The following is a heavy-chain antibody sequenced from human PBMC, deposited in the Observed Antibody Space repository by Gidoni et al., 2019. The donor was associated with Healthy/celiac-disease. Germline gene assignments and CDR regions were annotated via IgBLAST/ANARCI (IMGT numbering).Heavy chain of an antibody. J-gene: IGHJ4*02. Sequence: EVQLVESGGGLVQPGGSLRLSCSASGFTFSSYAMHWVRQAPGKGLEYVSAISSNGGSTYYADSVKGRFTISRDNSKNTLYLQMSSLRAEDTAVYYCVKDQIAVADTGPRFDYWGQGTLVTVSS. V-gene: IGHV3-64D*09. D-gene: IGHD6-19*01. CDR3: VKDQIAVADTGPRFDY. CDR2: ISSNGGST. CDR1: GFTFSSYA.